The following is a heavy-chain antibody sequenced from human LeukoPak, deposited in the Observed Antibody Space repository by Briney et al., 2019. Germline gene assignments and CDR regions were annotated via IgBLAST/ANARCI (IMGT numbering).Heavy chain of an antibody. V-gene: IGHV3-30*02. CDR2: IRFDGNDK. Sequence: GGSLRLSCAASGFPFSYFGMHWVRQAPGKGLEWVAFIRFDGNDKFYADSVKGRFTISKDTSRNTLSLQMNTLRAEDTAVYYCAKVLMRDRWFGESWGQGTLVTVSS. CDR1: GFPFSYFG. D-gene: IGHD3-10*01. J-gene: IGHJ5*02. CDR3: AKVLMRDRWFGES.